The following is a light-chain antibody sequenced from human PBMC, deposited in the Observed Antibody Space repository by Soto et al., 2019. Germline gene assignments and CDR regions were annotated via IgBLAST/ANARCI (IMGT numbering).Light chain of an antibody. CDR3: QQYGRSPPWT. V-gene: IGKV3-20*01. Sequence: EIVLTQSPGTLSLSPGERATLSCRASQSVSSSYLAWYQQKPGQAPRLLIYGASSRATGIPDRFSGSGSGTDFTLTISRLEPEDFAVYYCQQYGRSPPWTVGQGSKVEIK. J-gene: IGKJ1*01. CDR1: QSVSSSY. CDR2: GAS.